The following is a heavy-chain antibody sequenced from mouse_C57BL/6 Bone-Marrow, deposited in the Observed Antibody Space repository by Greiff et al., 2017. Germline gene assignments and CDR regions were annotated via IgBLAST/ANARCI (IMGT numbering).Heavy chain of an antibody. CDR3: ARSAHAGHYGNLDY. CDR1: GYTFTSYW. J-gene: IGHJ2*01. CDR2: IDPSDSET. D-gene: IGHD2-1*01. Sequence: QVQLQQPGAELVRPGSSVKLSCKASGYTFTSYWMHWVKQRPIQGLEWIGNIDPSDSETHYNQKFKDKATLTVDKSSSTAYMQLSSLTSEDSAVYYCARSAHAGHYGNLDYWGQGTTLTVSS. V-gene: IGHV1-52*01.